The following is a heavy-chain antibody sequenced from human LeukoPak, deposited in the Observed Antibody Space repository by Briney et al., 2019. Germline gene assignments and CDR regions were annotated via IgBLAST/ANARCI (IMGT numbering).Heavy chain of an antibody. J-gene: IGHJ4*02. CDR1: GYTFTGYY. CDR3: ARDLTGLGELKYYFDY. D-gene: IGHD3-10*01. V-gene: IGHV1-2*02. Sequence: GASVKVSCKASGYTFTGYYMHWVRQAPGQGLEWMGWINPHSGGTNYAQKFQGRVTMTRDTSISTAYMELSRLRSDDTAVYYCARDLTGLGELKYYFDYWGQGTLVTVSS. CDR2: INPHSGGT.